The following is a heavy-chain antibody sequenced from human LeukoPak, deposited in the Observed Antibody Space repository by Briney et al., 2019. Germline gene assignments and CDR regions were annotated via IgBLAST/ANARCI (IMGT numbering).Heavy chain of an antibody. J-gene: IGHJ5*02. CDR3: ARGRGYSYGYPENWFDP. Sequence: GESLKISCKGSGYSFTSYWIGWVRQMPGKGLEWMGIIYPANSGTRYSPSFQGQVTISADKSISTAYLQWSSLKASDTATYYCARGRGYSYGYPENWFDPWGQGTLVTVSS. CDR2: IYPANSGT. CDR1: GYSFTSYW. D-gene: IGHD5-18*01. V-gene: IGHV5-51*01.